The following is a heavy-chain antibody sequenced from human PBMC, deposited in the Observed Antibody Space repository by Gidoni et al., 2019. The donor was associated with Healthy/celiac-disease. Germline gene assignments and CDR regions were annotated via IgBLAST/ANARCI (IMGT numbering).Heavy chain of an antibody. CDR3: RYSGYVREVWFDP. V-gene: IGHV4-34*01. CDR1: GGSFSGYY. D-gene: IGHD5-12*01. J-gene: IGHJ5*02. CDR2: INHSGST. Sequence: QVQLQQWGAGLLKPSETLSLTCAVYGGSFSGYYWSWIRQPPGKGLEWIGEINHSGSTNYNPSLKSRVTISVDTSKNQFSLKLSSVTAADTAVYYCRYSGYVREVWFDPWGQGTLVTVSS.